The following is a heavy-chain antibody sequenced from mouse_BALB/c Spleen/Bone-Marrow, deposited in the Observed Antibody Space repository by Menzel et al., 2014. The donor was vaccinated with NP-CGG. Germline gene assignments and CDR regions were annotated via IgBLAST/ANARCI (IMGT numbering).Heavy chain of an antibody. CDR3: ASKTGTGYWYFDV. V-gene: IGHV5-9-4*01. D-gene: IGHD4-1*01. CDR1: GFTFSSYA. J-gene: IGHJ1*01. Sequence: EVQRVESGGGLVKPGGSLKLSCAASGFTFSSYAMSWVRRSPEKRLEWVAEISSGGSYTYYPDTVTGRFTISRDNAKNTLYLEMSSLRSEDTAMYYCASKTGTGYWYFDVWGAGTTVTVSS. CDR2: ISSGGSYT.